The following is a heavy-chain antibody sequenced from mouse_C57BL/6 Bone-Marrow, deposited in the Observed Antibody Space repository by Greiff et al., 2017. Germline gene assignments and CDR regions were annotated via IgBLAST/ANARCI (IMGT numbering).Heavy chain of an antibody. D-gene: IGHD4-1*01. CDR3: APSTGTSYAMDY. CDR1: GYAFSSSW. Sequence: QVQLQQSGPELVKPGASVKISCKASGYAFSSSWLNWVKQRPGKGLEWIGRIYPGDGDTNYNGKFKGKATLTADKSSSTAYMQLSSLTSEDSAVYFCAPSTGTSYAMDYWGQGTSVTVSS. V-gene: IGHV1-82*01. CDR2: IYPGDGDT. J-gene: IGHJ4*01.